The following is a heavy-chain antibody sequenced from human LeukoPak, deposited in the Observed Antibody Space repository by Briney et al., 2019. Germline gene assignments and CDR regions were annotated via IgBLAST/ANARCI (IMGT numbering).Heavy chain of an antibody. D-gene: IGHD3-22*01. CDR3: AKSNGYGLIDI. CDR1: GGSFSGYY. CDR2: INHSGST. J-gene: IGHJ3*02. V-gene: IGHV4-34*01. Sequence: SETLSLTCAVYGGSFSGYYWSWIRQPPGKGLEWIGEINHSGSTNYNPSLKSRVTISLDTSRNQFSLKLSSVTAADTAVYYCAKSNGYGLIDIWGQGTMVTVSS.